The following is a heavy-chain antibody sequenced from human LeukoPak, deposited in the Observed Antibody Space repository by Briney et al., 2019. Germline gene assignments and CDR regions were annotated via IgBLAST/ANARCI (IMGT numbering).Heavy chain of an antibody. CDR1: GFTFSSYW. J-gene: IGHJ5*02. CDR3: ARGGWFFDP. D-gene: IGHD3-10*01. Sequence: GGSLRLSCAASGFTFSSYWMSWVLQAPGKGLEWVANIKQDGSEKYYVDSVKGRFTISRDNAKNSLFLQMNNLRAEDTAVYHCARGGWFFDPWGQGTLVTVSS. CDR2: IKQDGSEK. V-gene: IGHV3-7*05.